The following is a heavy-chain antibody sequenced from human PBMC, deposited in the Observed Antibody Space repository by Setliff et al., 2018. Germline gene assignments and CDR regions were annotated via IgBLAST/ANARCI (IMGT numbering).Heavy chain of an antibody. CDR1: GGSISSSSYY. J-gene: IGHJ4*02. Sequence: SETLSLTCTVSGGSISSSSYYWGWIRQPPGKGLEWIGSIYYSGAAKYDPSLKSRVTMSVDTSKTQFSLKLSSVIAADTAVYYCARGGTYRYFDYWGQGTLVTVSS. CDR2: IYYSGAA. V-gene: IGHV4-39*07. CDR3: ARGGTYRYFDY.